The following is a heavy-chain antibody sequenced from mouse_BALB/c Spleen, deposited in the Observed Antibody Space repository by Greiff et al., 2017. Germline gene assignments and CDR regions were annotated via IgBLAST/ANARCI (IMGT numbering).Heavy chain of an antibody. CDR3: ARGDYDSGFAY. Sequence: QVQLQQSAAELARPGASVKMSCKASGYTFTSYTMHWVKQRPGQGLEWIGYINPSSGYTEYNQKFKDKTTLTADKSSSTAYMQLSSLTSEDSAVYYCARGDYDSGFAYWGQGTLVTVSA. D-gene: IGHD2-4*01. CDR1: GYTFTSYT. V-gene: IGHV1-4*02. J-gene: IGHJ3*01. CDR2: INPSSGYT.